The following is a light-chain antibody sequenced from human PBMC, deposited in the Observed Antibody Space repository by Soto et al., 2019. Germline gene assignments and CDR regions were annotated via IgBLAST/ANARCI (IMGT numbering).Light chain of an antibody. Sequence: QSALTQPASVSGSPGQSITISCTGTSADVGSYHLVSWYQHHPGKAPKLMFYEGSKRPSGVSNRFSGSKSGNTASLTISGLQAEDEADYYCCSYAGSSTWVFGGGTKLTVL. CDR2: EGS. CDR1: SADVGSYHL. V-gene: IGLV2-23*01. J-gene: IGLJ3*02. CDR3: CSYAGSSTWV.